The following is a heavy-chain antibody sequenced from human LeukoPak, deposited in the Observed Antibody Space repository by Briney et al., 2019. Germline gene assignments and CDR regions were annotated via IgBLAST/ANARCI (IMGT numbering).Heavy chain of an antibody. CDR1: GFTFGSYS. Sequence: GGSLRLSCAASGFTFGSYSMNWVRQAPGKGLEWVSSISSSSSYIYYADSVKGRFTISRDNAKNTLYLQMNSLRAEDTAVYYCARDPTMVTGHYWGQGTLVTVSS. CDR3: ARDPTMVTGHY. J-gene: IGHJ4*02. V-gene: IGHV3-21*01. D-gene: IGHD5-18*01. CDR2: ISSSSSYI.